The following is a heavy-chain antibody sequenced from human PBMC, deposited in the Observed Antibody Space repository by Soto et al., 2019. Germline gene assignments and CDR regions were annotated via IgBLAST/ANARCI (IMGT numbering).Heavy chain of an antibody. CDR2: INPNSGGT. J-gene: IGHJ3*02. D-gene: IGHD2-8*01. Sequence: ASVKVSCKASGYTFTGYYMHWVRQAPGQGLEWMGWINPNSGGTNYAQKFQGWVTMTRDMSISTAYMELSRLRSDDTAVYYCARADDTYCTNGVCYAFDIWGQGTMVTVSS. CDR3: ARADDTYCTNGVCYAFDI. V-gene: IGHV1-2*04. CDR1: GYTFTGYY.